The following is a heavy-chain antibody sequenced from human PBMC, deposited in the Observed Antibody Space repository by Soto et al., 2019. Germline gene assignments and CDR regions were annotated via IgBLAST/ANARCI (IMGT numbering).Heavy chain of an antibody. CDR2: ISSSSSTI. D-gene: IGHD3-22*01. J-gene: IGHJ4*02. V-gene: IGHV3-48*01. CDR3: ALTYYYDSSGYYPVAFDY. CDR1: GFTFSSYS. Sequence: GSLRLSCAASGFTFSSYSMNWVRQAPGKGLKWVSYISSSSSTIYYADSVKGRFTISRDNSKNTLYLQMNSLRAEDTAVYYCALTYYYDSSGYYPVAFDYWGQGTLVTVSS.